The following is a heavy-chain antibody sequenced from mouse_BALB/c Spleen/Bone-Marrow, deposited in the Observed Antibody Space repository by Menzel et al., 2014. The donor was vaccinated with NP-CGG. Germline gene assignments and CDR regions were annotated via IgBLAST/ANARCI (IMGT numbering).Heavy chain of an antibody. J-gene: IGHJ3*01. CDR3: AKNYYYGYVAY. V-gene: IGHV4-1*02. CDR1: GFDFSRYR. Sequence: EVHLVESGGGLVQPGGSLKLSCAASGFDFSRYRMTWVRQAPGRGLEWIGEINPDSSTINYTPSLKDKFIISRDNAKNTLYLQMNKVRSEDTALYYCAKNYYYGYVAYWGQGTLVTVSA. CDR2: INPDSSTI. D-gene: IGHD1-2*01.